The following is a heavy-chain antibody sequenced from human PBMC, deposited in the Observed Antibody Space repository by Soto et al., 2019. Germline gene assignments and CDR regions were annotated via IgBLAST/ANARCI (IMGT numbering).Heavy chain of an antibody. CDR3: ARWTPVWFDP. J-gene: IGHJ5*02. CDR1: GYTFTSYG. V-gene: IGHV1-18*01. Sequence: ASVKVSCKASGYTFTSYGISWVRQAPGQGLEWMGWISAYNGNTNYAQKFQGRVTITRDTSASTAYMELSSLRSEDTAVYYCARWTPVWFDPWGQGTLVTFSS. D-gene: IGHD5-12*01. CDR2: ISAYNGNT.